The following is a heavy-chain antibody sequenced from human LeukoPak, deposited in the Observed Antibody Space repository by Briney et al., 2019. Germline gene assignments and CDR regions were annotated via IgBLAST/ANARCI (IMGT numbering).Heavy chain of an antibody. CDR3: ATFIVVVPAARSGDYFDY. D-gene: IGHD2-2*01. J-gene: IGHJ4*02. CDR1: GFTFSDYY. CDR2: ISSSGSTI. Sequence: GGSLRLSCAASGFTFSDYYMSWIRQAPGKGLEWVSYISSSGSTIYYADSVKGRFTISRDNAKNSLYLQMNSLRAEDTAVYYCATFIVVVPAARSGDYFDYWGQGTLVTVSS. V-gene: IGHV3-11*01.